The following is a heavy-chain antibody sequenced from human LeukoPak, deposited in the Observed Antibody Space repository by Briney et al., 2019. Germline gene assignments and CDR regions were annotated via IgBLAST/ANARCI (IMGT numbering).Heavy chain of an antibody. J-gene: IGHJ3*02. CDR1: GGSISSYY. CDR2: IYYSGST. CDR3: ARESLNAYAFDI. Sequence: SETLSLTCTVSGGSISSYYWSWIRQPPGKGLEWIGYIYYSGSTNYNPSLKSRVTISVDTSKNQFSLKLSSVTAADTAVYYCARESLNAYAFDIWGQGTMVTVSS. V-gene: IGHV4-59*12.